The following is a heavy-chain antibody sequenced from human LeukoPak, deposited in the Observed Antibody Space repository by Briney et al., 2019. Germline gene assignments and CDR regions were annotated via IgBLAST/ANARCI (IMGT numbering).Heavy chain of an antibody. V-gene: IGHV7-4-1*02. CDR3: VRAVRSQIDS. D-gene: IGHD3-10*02. CDR1: GYTFTAYY. Sequence: ASVKVSCKASGYTFTAYYMHWVRQAPGQGLEWMGWINTNTGIPTYAQGFTGRFVFSLDTSVTTAYLQINNLKAEDTAVFYCVRAVRSQIDSWGQGTLVTVSS. CDR2: INTNTGIP. J-gene: IGHJ4*02.